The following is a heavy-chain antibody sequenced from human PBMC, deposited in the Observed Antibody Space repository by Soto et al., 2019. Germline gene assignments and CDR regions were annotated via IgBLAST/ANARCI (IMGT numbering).Heavy chain of an antibody. J-gene: IGHJ4*02. D-gene: IGHD2-2*01. CDR2: ISSSGSTI. CDR1: GFTFTDYY. CDR3: ARDDCNSNSCFAEY. Sequence: GGSLRLSCAASGFTFTDYYMSWIRQAPGKGLEWVSYISSSGSTIYYADSVKGRSTISRDNSKNTLYLQVNSLRAEDTAVYYCARDDCNSNSCFAEYWGQGTVVTVSS. V-gene: IGHV3-11*04.